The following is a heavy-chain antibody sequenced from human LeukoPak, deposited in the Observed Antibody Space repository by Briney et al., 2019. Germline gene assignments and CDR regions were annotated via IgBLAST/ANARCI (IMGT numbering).Heavy chain of an antibody. CDR3: ARYSNAFDI. D-gene: IGHD2-15*01. CDR1: GDSVSSSSYY. J-gene: IGHJ3*02. CDR2: IYYSGST. Sequence: SETLSLTCTVSGDSVSSSSYYWSWIRQPPGKGLEWIGYIYYSGSTYYNPSLKSRVTISVDTSKNQFSLKLSSVTAADTAVYYCARYSNAFDIWGQGTMVTVSS. V-gene: IGHV4-30-4*08.